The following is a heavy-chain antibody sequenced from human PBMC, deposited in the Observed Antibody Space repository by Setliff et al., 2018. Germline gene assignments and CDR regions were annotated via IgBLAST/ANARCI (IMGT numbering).Heavy chain of an antibody. CDR3: ARVGLSGTSGYYYYMDV. V-gene: IGHV3-30*07. D-gene: IGHD1-20*01. Sequence: PGGSLRLSCAASGFTFSSYAMHWVRQAPGKGLEWVAVISFDGNNKYYADSVKGRFTISRDISKDTLYLQMNSLRAEDTAVYYCARVGLSGTSGYYYYMDVWGKGTTVTVSS. J-gene: IGHJ6*03. CDR2: ISFDGNNK. CDR1: GFTFSSYA.